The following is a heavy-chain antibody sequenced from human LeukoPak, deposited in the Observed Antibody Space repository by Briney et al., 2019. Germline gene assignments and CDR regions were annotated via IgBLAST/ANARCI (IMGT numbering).Heavy chain of an antibody. CDR3: ARAPDSGSSYFDY. D-gene: IGHD1-26*01. V-gene: IGHV3-13*04. Sequence: GGSLRLSCAASGFTFSSYDMHWVRQATGKGLEWVSAISTAGDTYYPGSVKGRFTISRENAKNSLYLQMNSLRAGDTAVYYCARAPDSGSSYFDYWGQGTLVTVSS. CDR2: ISTAGDT. J-gene: IGHJ4*02. CDR1: GFTFSSYD.